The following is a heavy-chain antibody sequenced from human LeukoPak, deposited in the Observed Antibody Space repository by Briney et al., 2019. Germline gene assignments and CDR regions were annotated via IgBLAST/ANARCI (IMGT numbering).Heavy chain of an antibody. D-gene: IGHD3-22*01. CDR1: GFSFSNYS. V-gene: IGHV3-21*01. Sequence: GGSLRLSCAASGFSFSNYSMNWVRQAPGKGLEWVSSISSSSNYIYYADSVKGRFTISRDNAKHPLYLQMNSLRAEDTAVYYCARALMYYYDSSGFPFWGQGTLVTVSS. J-gene: IGHJ4*02. CDR2: ISSSSNYI. CDR3: ARALMYYYDSSGFPF.